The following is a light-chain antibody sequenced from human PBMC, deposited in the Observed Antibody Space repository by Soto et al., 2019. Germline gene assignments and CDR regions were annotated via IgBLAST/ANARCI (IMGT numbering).Light chain of an antibody. CDR1: QSVSSSY. J-gene: IGKJ2*01. CDR3: QQNGSSPTYT. CDR2: GAS. Sequence: EIVLTQSPGTLSLSPGERATLSCRASQSVSSSYLAWYQQKPGQAPSLLIYGASSRTTGIPDRFSGSGSGSDFAVNISSVTPGDFTVYSCQQNGSSPTYTFGKGTKLEIK. V-gene: IGKV3-20*01.